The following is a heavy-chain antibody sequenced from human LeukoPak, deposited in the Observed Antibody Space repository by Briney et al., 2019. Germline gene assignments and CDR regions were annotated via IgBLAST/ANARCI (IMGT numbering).Heavy chain of an antibody. CDR1: GFTLTDYG. CDR2: ITGSSGST. V-gene: IGHV3-23*01. Sequence: GGSLRLSCAASGFTLTDYGVSLVRQAPGKGLEWVSCITGSSGSTYYADSVKGRFTISRDNSKNTLYLQMNSLRADDTAIYYCAKGPQLSNGFHPAYWGQGTLVTVSS. CDR3: AKGPQLSNGFHPAY. D-gene: IGHD3-22*01. J-gene: IGHJ4*02.